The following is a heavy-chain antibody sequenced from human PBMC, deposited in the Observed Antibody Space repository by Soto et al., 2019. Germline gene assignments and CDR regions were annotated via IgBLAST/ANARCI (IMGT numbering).Heavy chain of an antibody. D-gene: IGHD6-19*01. V-gene: IGHV4-34*01. J-gene: IGHJ4*02. CDR3: ASIFSGWTHLGY. CDR1: SGSFSAYY. Sequence: QVQLQQWGAGLLKPSETLSLTCAVYSGSFSAYYWSWIRQPPGKGLEWIGEINHSGSTNYNPSLKSRLTISVDTSKHQFSLRLSSVTAADTAVYYCASIFSGWTHLGYWGQGTLVTVSS. CDR2: INHSGST.